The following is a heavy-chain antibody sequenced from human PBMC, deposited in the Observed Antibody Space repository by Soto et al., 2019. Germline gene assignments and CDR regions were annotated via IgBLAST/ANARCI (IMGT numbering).Heavy chain of an antibody. J-gene: IGHJ6*02. CDR3: ARGRTAKILVRGGYYYVMDV. CDR2: INHSGST. V-gene: IGHV4-34*01. Sequence: QVQLQQWGAGLLKPSETLSLTCAVYGGSFSGYYWSWIRQPPGKVLDWIGEINHSGSTNYNPSLKSQVTISVDTSKNQFSLKLSSVTAADTAVYYCARGRTAKILVRGGYYYVMDVWGQGPTVTVSS. CDR1: GGSFSGYY. D-gene: IGHD3-10*01.